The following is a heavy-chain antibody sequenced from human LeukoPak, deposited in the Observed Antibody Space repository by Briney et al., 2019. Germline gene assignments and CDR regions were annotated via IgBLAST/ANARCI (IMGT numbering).Heavy chain of an antibody. CDR1: GFSFSNYW. V-gene: IGHV3-7*04. CDR2: IKEDGSEK. CDR3: ARDRADYYDSSGPPGY. D-gene: IGHD3-22*01. J-gene: IGHJ4*02. Sequence: PGGSLRLSCSASGFSFSNYWMSWVRQAPGRGLEWVANIKEDGSEKYYVDSVKGRFTISRDNAKNSLYLQMSSLRAEDTAVYFCARDRADYYDSSGPPGYWGQGTLVTVSS.